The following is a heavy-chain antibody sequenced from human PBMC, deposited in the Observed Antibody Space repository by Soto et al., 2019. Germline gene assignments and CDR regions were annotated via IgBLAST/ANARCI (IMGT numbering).Heavy chain of an antibody. CDR3: ARSTATEYYFDY. CDR2: ISAYNGNT. V-gene: IGHV1-18*01. Sequence: ASVKVSCKASGYTFTSYGISWVRQAPGQGLEWMGWISAYNGNTNYAQKLQGRVTMTTDTPTSTAYMELRSLRSDDTAVYYCARSTATEYYFDYWGQGTLVTVSS. D-gene: IGHD6-25*01. CDR1: GYTFTSYG. J-gene: IGHJ4*02.